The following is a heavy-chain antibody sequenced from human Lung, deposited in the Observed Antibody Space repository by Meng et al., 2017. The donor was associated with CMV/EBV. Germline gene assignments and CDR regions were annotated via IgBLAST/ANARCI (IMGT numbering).Heavy chain of an antibody. CDR3: AKAYSGSWYREYYDY. V-gene: IGHV3-23*01. CDR2: ITASGGST. CDR1: GFTFSSFD. J-gene: IGHJ4*02. D-gene: IGHD6-13*01. Sequence: GGSLRLSCAASGFTFSSFDMSWVRQAPGKGLEWDSAITASGGSTYYADSVKGRFTISRDNSKNTLYLQMNSLRAEDTAVYYCAKAYSGSWYREYYDYWGKGTPVTVSS.